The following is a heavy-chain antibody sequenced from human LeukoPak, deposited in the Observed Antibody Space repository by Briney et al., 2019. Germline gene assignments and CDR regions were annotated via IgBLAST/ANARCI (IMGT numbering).Heavy chain of an antibody. V-gene: IGHV1-2*02. CDR1: GYTFISYG. CDR3: TRDGGQHLGVLNY. Sequence: ASVKVSCKASGYTFISYGISWVRQAPGQGLEWMGWINPNSGDTNYPQKFQGRVTMTRDTSITTAYMELSRLRSDDTAVYYCTRDGGQHLGVLNYWGQGTLVTISS. J-gene: IGHJ4*02. CDR2: INPNSGDT. D-gene: IGHD2-2*01.